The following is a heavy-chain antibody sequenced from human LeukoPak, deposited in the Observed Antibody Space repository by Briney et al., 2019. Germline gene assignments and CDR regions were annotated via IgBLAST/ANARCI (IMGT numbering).Heavy chain of an antibody. V-gene: IGHV3-23*01. CDR3: AKGKWLVFYFDY. CDR1: GFAFSSYA. CDR2: IDGGGGRT. J-gene: IGHJ4*02. Sequence: GGSLRLSCTASGFAFSSYAMSWVRQAPGVGLEWVSAIDGGGGRTWHADSVRGRFTISRDNSKNTLFMQMNSLRAEDTAVYYCAKGKWLVFYFDYWGQGILVTVSS. D-gene: IGHD5-12*01.